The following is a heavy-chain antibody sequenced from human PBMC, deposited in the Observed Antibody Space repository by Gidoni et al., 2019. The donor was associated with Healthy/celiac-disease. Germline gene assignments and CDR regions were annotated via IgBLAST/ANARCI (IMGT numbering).Heavy chain of an antibody. CDR1: GSTFTSYD. D-gene: IGHD3-22*01. CDR2: MNHNSGNT. Sequence: QVQLMQSGAEVKQPGASVKVSCKASGSTFTSYDINWVRQATGQGLEWMGWMNHNSGNTGYAQKLQGRVTMTRNTSISTAYMELSSLRSEDTAVYYCARGLAYYYDSSGYDYWGQGTLVTVSS. V-gene: IGHV1-8*01. CDR3: ARGLAYYYDSSGYDY. J-gene: IGHJ4*02.